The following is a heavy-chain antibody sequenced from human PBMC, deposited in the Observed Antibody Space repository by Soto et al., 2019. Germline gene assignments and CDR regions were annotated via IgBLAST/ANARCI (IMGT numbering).Heavy chain of an antibody. V-gene: IGHV1-18*01. Sequence: ASVKVSCKASGYTFTSYGISWVRQAPGQGLEWMGWISAYNGNTNYAQKLQGRVTMTTDTSTSTAYMELRSLRSDDTAVYYCARDRVVNLGLGYCSGGSRYYYYYYGMDVWG. CDR3: ARDRVVNLGLGYCSGGSRYYYYYYGMDV. CDR1: GYTFTSYG. CDR2: ISAYNGNT. J-gene: IGHJ6*02. D-gene: IGHD2-15*01.